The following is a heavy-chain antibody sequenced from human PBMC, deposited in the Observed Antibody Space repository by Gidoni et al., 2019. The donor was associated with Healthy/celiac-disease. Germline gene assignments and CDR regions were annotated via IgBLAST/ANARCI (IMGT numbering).Heavy chain of an antibody. V-gene: IGHV3-23*04. Sequence: EVQLVESGGGWVQPGGSLRLSCAASGFPFGSYARIWVRQAPGKGLGWVSAISGSGGSTYYADSVKGRFTISRDNSKNTLYLQMNSLRAEDTAVYYCAKARGGLRFLEWLSNDYWGQGTLVTVSS. D-gene: IGHD3-3*01. CDR1: GFPFGSYA. CDR2: ISGSGGST. CDR3: AKARGGLRFLEWLSNDY. J-gene: IGHJ4*02.